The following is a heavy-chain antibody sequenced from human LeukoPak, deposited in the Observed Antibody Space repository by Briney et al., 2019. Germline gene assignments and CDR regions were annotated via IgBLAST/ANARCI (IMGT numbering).Heavy chain of an antibody. D-gene: IGHD3-10*01. J-gene: IGHJ4*02. CDR3: ARSKYYYGSGSYSDN. CDR1: GGSISSGDYY. CDR2: IYYSGST. V-gene: IGHV4-30-4*01. Sequence: SETLSLTCTVSGGSISSGDYYWSWIRQPPGKGLEWIGYIYYSGSTYYNPSLKSRVTISVDTSKNQFSLKLSSVTAADTAVYYCARSKYYYGSGSYSDNWGQGTLVTVS.